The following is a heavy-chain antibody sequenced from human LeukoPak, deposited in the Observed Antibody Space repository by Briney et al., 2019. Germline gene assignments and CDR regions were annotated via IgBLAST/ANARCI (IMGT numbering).Heavy chain of an antibody. V-gene: IGHV2-5*02. CDR1: GFSLSTSGVG. Sequence: SGPTLVKPTQTLTLTCTFSGFSLSTSGVGVGWIRQPPGKALEWLALIYWDDDKRYSPSLKSRLTITKDTSKNQVVHTMTNMDPVDTATYYCAHIEENCSSTSCSMYYFDYWGQGTLVTVSS. CDR2: IYWDDDK. J-gene: IGHJ4*02. D-gene: IGHD2-2*01. CDR3: AHIEENCSSTSCSMYYFDY.